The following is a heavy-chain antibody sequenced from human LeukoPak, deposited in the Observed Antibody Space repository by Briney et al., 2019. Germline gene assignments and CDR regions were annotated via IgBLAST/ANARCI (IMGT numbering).Heavy chain of an antibody. Sequence: SVKVSCKASGGTFNTYAISWVRQAPGQGLEWMGGIIPIFGRTNNAQKFQDRVTITADEPTSTVYMEVSSLRSEDTAVYYCAREGLPWDYVWGSYRPFDYWGQGTLATVSS. CDR1: GGTFNTYA. CDR2: IIPIFGRT. V-gene: IGHV1-69*01. J-gene: IGHJ4*02. CDR3: AREGLPWDYVWGSYRPFDY. D-gene: IGHD3-16*02.